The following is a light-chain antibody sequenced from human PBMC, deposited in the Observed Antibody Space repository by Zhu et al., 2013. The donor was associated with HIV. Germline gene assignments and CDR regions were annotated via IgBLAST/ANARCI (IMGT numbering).Light chain of an antibody. J-gene: IGKJ4*01. Sequence: EIVMTQSPATLSVSPGERATLSCRASQSVSSNLAWYQQKPGQAPRLLIYGASTRATGIPARFSGSGSGTEFTLTISSLQSEDFAVYYCHHYGTSHTFGGGTKVEIK. CDR1: QSVSSN. CDR2: GAS. CDR3: HHYGTSHT. V-gene: IGKV3-15*01.